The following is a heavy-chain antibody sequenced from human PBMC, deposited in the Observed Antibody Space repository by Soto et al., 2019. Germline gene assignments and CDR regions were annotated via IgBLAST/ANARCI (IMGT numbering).Heavy chain of an antibody. CDR1: GYTFTSYY. J-gene: IGHJ4*02. CDR3: ARGQCSAVVVIPFDY. D-gene: IGHD3-22*01. CDR2: INPSGGST. V-gene: IGHV1-46*01. Sequence: QVQLVQSGAEVKKPGASVKVSCKASGYTFTSYYMHWVRQAPGQGLEWMGIINPSGGSTSYAQKVQGRVTMTRDTSTSTVYMELSSLGSEDTAGYYCARGQCSAVVVIPFDYWGQGTLVTVSS.